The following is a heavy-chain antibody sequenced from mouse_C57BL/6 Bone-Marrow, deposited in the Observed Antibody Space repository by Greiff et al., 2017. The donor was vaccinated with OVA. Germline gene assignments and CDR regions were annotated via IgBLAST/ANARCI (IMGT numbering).Heavy chain of an antibody. J-gene: IGHJ4*01. CDR1: GFTFSDYG. CDR2: ISNLAYSI. CDR3: ARHEGWWAMDY. Sequence: EVKLMESGGGLVQPGGSLKLSCAASGFTFSDYGMAWVRQAPRKGPEWVAFISNLAYSIYYADTVTGRFTISREKAKNTLYLEMSSLRSEDTARDYWARHEGWWAMDYWGQGTSVTVSS. V-gene: IGHV5-15*01. D-gene: IGHD1-1*02.